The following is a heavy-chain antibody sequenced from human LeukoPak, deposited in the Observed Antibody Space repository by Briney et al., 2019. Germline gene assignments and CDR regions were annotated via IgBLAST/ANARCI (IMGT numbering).Heavy chain of an antibody. V-gene: IGHV1-8*01. J-gene: IGHJ4*02. D-gene: IGHD6-19*01. CDR3: ARGSTKGYSSG. CDR1: GYTFTSYH. CDR2: KNPHSGST. Sequence: ASVKVSCKASGYTFTSYHSHWVRQATGQGLEWMGWKNPHSGSTCYAQKLQGRVTMTRQTSISTAYMELSSLRSEDTAVYYRARGSTKGYSSGWGQGTLVTVS.